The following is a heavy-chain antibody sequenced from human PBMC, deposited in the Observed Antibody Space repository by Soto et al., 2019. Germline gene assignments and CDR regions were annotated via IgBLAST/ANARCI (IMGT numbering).Heavy chain of an antibody. V-gene: IGHV1-69*01. CDR1: GGTFSSYA. J-gene: IGHJ4*02. CDR2: IIPIFGTA. CDR3: ARSFGDRNVYYYDY. D-gene: IGHD3-10*01. Sequence: QVQLVQSGAEVKKPGSSVKVSCKASGGTFSSYAISWVRQAPGQGLAWMGGIIPIFGTANYAQKFQGRVTLTPDESTSTAYNELSILRSEDTAGEYCARSFGDRNVYYYDYWGQGTLVTVSS.